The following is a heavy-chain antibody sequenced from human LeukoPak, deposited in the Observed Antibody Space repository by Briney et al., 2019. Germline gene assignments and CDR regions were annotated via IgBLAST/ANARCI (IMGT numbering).Heavy chain of an antibody. Sequence: SVEVSCKASGGTFSSYAISWVRQAPGQGLEWMGRIIPILGIANYAQKFQGRVTVTADKSTSTAYMELSSLRSEDTAVYYCAREALWFGHAFDIWGQGTMVTVSS. CDR1: GGTFSSYA. CDR2: IIPILGIA. CDR3: AREALWFGHAFDI. J-gene: IGHJ3*02. D-gene: IGHD3-10*01. V-gene: IGHV1-69*04.